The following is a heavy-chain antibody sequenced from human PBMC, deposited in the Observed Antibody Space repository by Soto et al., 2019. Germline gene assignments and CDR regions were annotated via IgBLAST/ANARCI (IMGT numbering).Heavy chain of an antibody. J-gene: IGHJ4*02. CDR1: GFTVSSNY. CDR2: IWYDGSNK. D-gene: IGHD3-22*01. V-gene: IGHV3-33*08. CDR3: ARDYSMIVVVPGY. Sequence: GGSLRLSCAASGFTVSSNYMNWVRQAPGKGLEWVAVIWYDGSNKYYADSVKGRFTISRDNSNNTLYLQMNSLRAEDTAVYYCARDYSMIVVVPGYWGQGTLVTVSS.